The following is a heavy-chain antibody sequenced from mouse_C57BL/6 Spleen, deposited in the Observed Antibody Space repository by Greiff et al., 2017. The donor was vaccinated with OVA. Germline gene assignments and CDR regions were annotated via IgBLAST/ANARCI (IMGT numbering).Heavy chain of an antibody. J-gene: IGHJ4*01. V-gene: IGHV5-16*01. CDR1: GFTFSDYY. CDR2: INYDGSST. CDR3: ARDRLNAMDY. Sequence: EVQLVESEGGLVQPGSSMKLSCTASGFTFSDYYMAWVRQVPEKGLEWVANINYDGSSTYYLDSLKSRFIISRDNAKNILYLQMSSLKSEDTATYYCARDRLNAMDYWGQGTSVTVSS.